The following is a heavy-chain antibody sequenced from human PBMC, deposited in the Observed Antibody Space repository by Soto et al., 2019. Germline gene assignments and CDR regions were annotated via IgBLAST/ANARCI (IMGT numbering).Heavy chain of an antibody. CDR2: ISSSGGTI. CDR3: ARERDDGLDV. J-gene: IGHJ6*02. CDR1: GFTFIDYY. V-gene: IGHV3-11*01. Sequence: QVQLEESGGGLVEPGGSLRLSCATSGFTFIDYYMHWIRQAPGKGLEWLSAISSSGGTIYSADSVKGRFTISRDNAENSLYLQMTSLRVEDTAVYYCARERDDGLDVWGQGTTVTVSS.